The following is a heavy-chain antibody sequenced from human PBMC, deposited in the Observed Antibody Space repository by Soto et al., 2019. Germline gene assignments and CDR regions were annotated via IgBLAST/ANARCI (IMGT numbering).Heavy chain of an antibody. CDR3: AHGWIHLWGRAFDI. V-gene: IGHV2-5*02. D-gene: IGHD5-18*01. J-gene: IGHJ3*02. CDR2: IYWDDDK. Sequence: QITLKESGPTLVKPTQTLTLTCTFSGFSLSASGVGVGWIRQPPGKALEWLALIYWDDDKRYSPSLKSRRTITKDTSKNQVLLTMTNMDPVDTATYYCAHGWIHLWGRAFDIWGQGTMVTVSS. CDR1: GFSLSASGVG.